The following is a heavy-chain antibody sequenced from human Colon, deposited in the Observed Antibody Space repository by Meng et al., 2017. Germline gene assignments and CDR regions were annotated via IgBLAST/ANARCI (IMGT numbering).Heavy chain of an antibody. CDR3: ARVGDTSGYYSNDY. Sequence: ASVKVSCKASGYTFTKYAMNWVRQAPGQGLEWMGWIYTNTGNPTYAQGFTGRFVFSLDTSVSTAYLQISSLTAEDTAIYYCARVGDTSGYYSNDYWGQGPPVTVSS. D-gene: IGHD3-22*01. J-gene: IGHJ4*02. CDR2: IYTNTGNP. CDR1: GYTFTKYA. V-gene: IGHV7-4-1*02.